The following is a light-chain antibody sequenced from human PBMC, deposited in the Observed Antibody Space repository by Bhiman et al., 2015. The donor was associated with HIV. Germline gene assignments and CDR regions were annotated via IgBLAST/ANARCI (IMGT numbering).Light chain of an antibody. CDR3: QSYDSSLSGFWV. CDR1: SRDVGGYDY. Sequence: QSALTQPASVSGSPGQSITISCTGTSRDVGGYDYVSWYQQHPGKAPQLIIYDVSQRPSGISNRFSGSKSGNTASLTISGLQAEDEADYYCQSYDSSLSGFWVFGGGTKLTVL. J-gene: IGLJ3*02. V-gene: IGLV2-14*03. CDR2: DVS.